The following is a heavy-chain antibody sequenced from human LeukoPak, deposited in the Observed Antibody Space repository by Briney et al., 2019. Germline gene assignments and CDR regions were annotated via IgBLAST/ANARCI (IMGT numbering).Heavy chain of an antibody. Sequence: SETLSLTCTVSGGSISRSYYYWGWIRQPPGKGLEWVGSVYYSGRTFYSPSLESRVTISVDTSKNHFSLRLISVTAADTAMYYCARHEHKAVAGDTWGQGTLVTVSS. CDR1: GGSISRSYYY. CDR2: VYYSGRT. V-gene: IGHV4-39*01. D-gene: IGHD6-19*01. J-gene: IGHJ5*02. CDR3: ARHEHKAVAGDT.